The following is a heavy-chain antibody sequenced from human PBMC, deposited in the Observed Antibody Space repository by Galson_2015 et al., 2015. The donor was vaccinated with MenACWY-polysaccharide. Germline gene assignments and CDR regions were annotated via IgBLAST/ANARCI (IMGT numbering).Heavy chain of an antibody. V-gene: IGHV3-74*01. CDR1: GFTFSSYW. Sequence: SLRLSCAASGFTFSSYWMHWVRQAPGKGLVWVSPINSDGSSTSYADSVKGRFTISRDNAKNTLYLQMNSLRAEDTAVYYCAVYCSSTRCYGASGGYWGQGTLVTVSS. J-gene: IGHJ4*02. CDR3: AVYCSSTRCYGASGGY. CDR2: INSDGSST. D-gene: IGHD2-2*01.